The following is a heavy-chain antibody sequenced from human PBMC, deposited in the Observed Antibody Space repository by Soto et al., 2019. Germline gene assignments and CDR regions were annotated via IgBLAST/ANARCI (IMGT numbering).Heavy chain of an antibody. CDR3: ARHGSGAPEYYYYYYGMDV. J-gene: IGHJ6*02. CDR2: IYPGDSDT. Sequence: GESLKISCNGSGYSFTSYWIGWVRQMPGKGLEWMGIIYPGDSDTRYSPSFQGQVTISADKSISTAYLQWSSLKASDTAMYYCARHGSGAPEYYYYYYGMDVWGQGTTVTVSS. D-gene: IGHD3-10*01. V-gene: IGHV5-51*01. CDR1: GYSFTSYW.